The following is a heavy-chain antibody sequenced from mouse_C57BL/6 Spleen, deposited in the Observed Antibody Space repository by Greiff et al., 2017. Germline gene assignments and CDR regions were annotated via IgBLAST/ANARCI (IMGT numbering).Heavy chain of an antibody. D-gene: IGHD2-4*01. CDR3: ARSRGYDYPFAY. V-gene: IGHV1-50*01. CDR2: IDPSDSYT. J-gene: IGHJ3*01. CDR1: GYTFTSYW. Sequence: QVQLQQPGAELVKPGASVKLSCKASGYTFTSYWMQWVKQRPGQGLEWIGEIDPSDSYTNYNQKFKGKATLTVDTSSSTAYMQLSSLTSEDSAVYYCARSRGYDYPFAYWGKGTLVTVSA.